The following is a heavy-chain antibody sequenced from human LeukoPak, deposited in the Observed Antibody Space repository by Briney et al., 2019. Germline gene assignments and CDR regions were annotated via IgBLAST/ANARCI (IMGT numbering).Heavy chain of an antibody. Sequence: GGSLRLSCAASGFTFDDYAMHWVRQAPGKGLEWVSGISWNSGSIGYADSVKGRFTISRDNAKNSLYLQMNSLRAEDTALYYCAKVDQQQLLGGADYWGQGTLVTVSS. CDR1: GFTFDDYA. CDR3: AKVDQQQLLGGADY. CDR2: ISWNSGSI. J-gene: IGHJ4*02. D-gene: IGHD6-13*01. V-gene: IGHV3-9*01.